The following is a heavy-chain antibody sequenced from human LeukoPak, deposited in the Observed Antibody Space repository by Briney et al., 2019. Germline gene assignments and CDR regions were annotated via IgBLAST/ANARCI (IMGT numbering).Heavy chain of an antibody. CDR1: GGSISSGSYY. CDR2: IYTSGST. CDR3: ARDLSGASGYCSGGSCGRYYYYMDV. J-gene: IGHJ6*03. V-gene: IGHV4-61*02. D-gene: IGHD2-15*01. Sequence: SQTVSLTCTVSGGSISSGSYYWSWIRQPAGKGLEWIGRIYTSGSTNYNPSLKSRVTISVDTSKNQFSLKLSSVTAADTAVYYCARDLSGASGYCSGGSCGRYYYYMDVWGKGTTVTISS.